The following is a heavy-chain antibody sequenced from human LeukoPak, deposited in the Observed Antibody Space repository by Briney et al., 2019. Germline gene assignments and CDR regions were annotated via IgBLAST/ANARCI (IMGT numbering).Heavy chain of an antibody. CDR2: IKTDGSTI. Sequence: GGSLRLSYAASGFIFSNYWMHWVRQAPGKGLVWVSRIKTDGSTITYADSVKGRFTISRDNAMNTLYLQMNSLGAEDTAVYYCAKGGYSSGRDAFDIWGQGTMVTVSS. CDR1: GFIFSNYW. CDR3: AKGGYSSGRDAFDI. V-gene: IGHV3-74*01. J-gene: IGHJ3*02. D-gene: IGHD6-19*01.